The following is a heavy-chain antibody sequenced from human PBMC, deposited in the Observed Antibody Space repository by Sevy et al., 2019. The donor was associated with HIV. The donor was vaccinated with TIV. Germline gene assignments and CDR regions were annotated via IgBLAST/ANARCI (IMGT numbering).Heavy chain of an antibody. D-gene: IGHD2-8*01. CDR3: AGVAVEYCTNDCYHRFDH. CDR2: ISYDGNYK. V-gene: IGHV3-30*04. CDR1: GFTFPIYS. Sequence: GGSLRLSCVASGFTFPIYSVLWVRQAPGKGLECLTLISYDGNYKYYADSVKGRFTISRDNSNNILYLQMSSLRVEDTALYFCAGVAVEYCTNDCYHRFDHWGLGTLVTVSS. J-gene: IGHJ4*02.